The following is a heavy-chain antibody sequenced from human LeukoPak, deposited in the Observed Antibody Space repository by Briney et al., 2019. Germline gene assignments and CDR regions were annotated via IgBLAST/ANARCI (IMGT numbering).Heavy chain of an antibody. CDR2: IRSTAYGGTT. Sequence: PGGSLRLSCTASGFTFGDYAMSWFRQAPGKGLEWVGFIRSTAYGGTTEYAASVKGRFTISRDNAKNSLYLQMNSLRAEDTAVYYCARDRIEQQRTLGRSSNYYYYYYMDVWGKGTTVTVSS. D-gene: IGHD6-13*01. CDR1: GFTFGDYA. J-gene: IGHJ6*03. CDR3: ARDRIEQQRTLGRSSNYYYYYYMDV. V-gene: IGHV3-49*03.